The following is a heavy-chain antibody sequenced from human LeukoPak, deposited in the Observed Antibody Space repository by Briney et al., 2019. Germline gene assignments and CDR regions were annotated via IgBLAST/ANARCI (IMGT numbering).Heavy chain of an antibody. J-gene: IGHJ4*02. D-gene: IGHD3-22*01. Sequence: AASVKVSCKASGGTFSRYAISWVRQAPGQGLEWMGGIIPIFGTANYAQKFQGRVTITTDESTSTAYMELSSLRSEDTAVYYCAAYYYDSSGYYQPTNFDYWGQGTLVTVSS. V-gene: IGHV1-69*05. CDR2: IIPIFGTA. CDR1: GGTFSRYA. CDR3: AAYYYDSSGYYQPTNFDY.